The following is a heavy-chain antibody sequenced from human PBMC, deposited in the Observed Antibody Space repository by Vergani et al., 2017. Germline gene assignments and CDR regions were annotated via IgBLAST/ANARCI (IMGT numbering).Heavy chain of an antibody. CDR1: GYSFTSYW. Sequence: EVQLVQSGAEVKKPGESLTISCKGSGYSFTSYWIGWVRQMPGKGLEWMWIIYPGDSDTRYSPSFQGHVTISADKSISTAYLQWGSLKASDTAMYYCARDSGRYHSWFTEGVAFDIWGQGTMVTVSS. CDR2: IYPGDSDT. CDR3: ARDSGRYHSWFTEGVAFDI. V-gene: IGHV5-51*01. J-gene: IGHJ3*02. D-gene: IGHD1-26*01.